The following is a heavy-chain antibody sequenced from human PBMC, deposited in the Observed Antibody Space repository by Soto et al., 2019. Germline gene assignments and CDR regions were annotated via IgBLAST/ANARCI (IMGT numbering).Heavy chain of an antibody. J-gene: IGHJ4*02. V-gene: IGHV4-34*01. D-gene: IGHD3-22*01. CDR3: ARPTYYYDGSWPPAY. CDR1: GGAFSAYY. Sequence: SETLSLTCAVYGGAFSAYYWSWIRQVPGKGLEWIGEVNPSATTNYSPSLKSRVTVSRDNAKNSLYLQMNSLRAEDTAVYYCARPTYYYDGSWPPAYWGQGTLVTVSS. CDR2: VNPSATT.